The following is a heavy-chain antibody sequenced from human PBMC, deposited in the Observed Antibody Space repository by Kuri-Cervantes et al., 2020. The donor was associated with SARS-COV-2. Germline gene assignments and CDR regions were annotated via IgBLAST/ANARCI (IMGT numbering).Heavy chain of an antibody. D-gene: IGHD6-6*01. CDR1: GFTFSSYS. J-gene: IGHJ4*02. CDR3: ARGGKYSSSGSDY. V-gene: IGHV3-48*04. Sequence: GGSLRLSCAASGFTFSSYSMNWVRQAPGKGLEWVSYISSSSTIYYADSVKGRFTISRDNAKNSLYLQMNSLRAEDTAVYYCARGGKYSSSGSDYWGQGTLVTVSS. CDR2: ISSSSTI.